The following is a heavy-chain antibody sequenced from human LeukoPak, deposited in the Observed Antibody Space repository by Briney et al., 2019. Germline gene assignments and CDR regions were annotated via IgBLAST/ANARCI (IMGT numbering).Heavy chain of an antibody. D-gene: IGHD2-15*01. V-gene: IGHV3-23*01. CDR1: GFTFSSYA. CDR2: ISGSGGST. CDR3: ARDYCSGGSCYPDFVY. J-gene: IGHJ4*02. Sequence: PGGSLRLSCAASGFTFSSYAMSWVRQAPGKGLEWVSAISGSGGSTYYADSVRGRFTISRDNSKNTLYLQMNSLRAEDTAVYYCARDYCSGGSCYPDFVYWGQGTLVTVSS.